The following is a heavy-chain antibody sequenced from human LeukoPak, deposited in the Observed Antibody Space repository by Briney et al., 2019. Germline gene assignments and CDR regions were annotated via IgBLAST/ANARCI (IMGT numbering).Heavy chain of an antibody. Sequence: SETLSLTCTVSGESISGFYWTWIRQPPGKGLEWIGYIYYSGSTNYNPSLKSRVTISVDTSKNQFSLKLTSVTAADTAVYYCARGPYKFDGSGAFDIWGQGTMVTVSS. CDR1: GESISGFY. CDR3: ARGPYKFDGSGAFDI. J-gene: IGHJ3*02. D-gene: IGHD3-22*01. V-gene: IGHV4-59*08. CDR2: IYYSGST.